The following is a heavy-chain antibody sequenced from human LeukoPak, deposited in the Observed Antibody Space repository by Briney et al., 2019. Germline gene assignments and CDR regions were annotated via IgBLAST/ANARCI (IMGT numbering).Heavy chain of an antibody. D-gene: IGHD3-22*01. CDR1: GFTFSSYG. CDR3: AKDPPDFDSSGQTYFDY. J-gene: IGHJ4*02. CDR2: IRYDGSNK. Sequence: PGGSLRLSCAASGFTFSSYGMHWVRQAPGKGLEGVAFIRYDGSNKYYADSVKGRFTISRDNSKNTLYLQMNSLRAEDTAVYYCAKDPPDFDSSGQTYFDYWGQGTLVTVSS. V-gene: IGHV3-30*02.